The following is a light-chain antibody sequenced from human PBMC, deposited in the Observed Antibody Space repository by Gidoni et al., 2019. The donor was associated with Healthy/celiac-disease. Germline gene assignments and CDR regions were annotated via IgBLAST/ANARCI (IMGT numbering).Light chain of an antibody. J-gene: IGKJ1*01. V-gene: IGKV4-1*01. CDR1: QSVLYSSNNKNY. CDR3: QQYYSTPRT. CDR2: WAS. Sequence: DIVMTESPDSLAVSLGERATINCKSSQSVLYSSNNKNYLAWYQQKPGQPPKLLIYWASTRESGVPHRFSGSGSGTDFPLTISSLQAEDVAVYSCQQYYSTPRTFGQGTKVEIK.